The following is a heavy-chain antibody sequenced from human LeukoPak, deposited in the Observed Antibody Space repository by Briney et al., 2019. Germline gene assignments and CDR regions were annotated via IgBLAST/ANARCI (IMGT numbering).Heavy chain of an antibody. V-gene: IGHV1-18*01. Sequence: ASVKVSCKASGHTFTRYGVSWVRQAPGQGPEWMGWINAYNGNRNYAQKLQGRVTMTTDTSTRTAYMELRSLRSDDTAVYYCAREYCSSISCYGPDLWGQGTLVTVSS. D-gene: IGHD2-2*01. CDR2: INAYNGNR. J-gene: IGHJ5*02. CDR1: GHTFTRYG. CDR3: AREYCSSISCYGPDL.